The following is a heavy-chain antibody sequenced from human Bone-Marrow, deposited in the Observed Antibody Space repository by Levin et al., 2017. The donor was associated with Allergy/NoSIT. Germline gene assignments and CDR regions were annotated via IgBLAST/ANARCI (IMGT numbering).Heavy chain of an antibody. CDR1: GYTFSTYG. D-gene: IGHD2-8*02. V-gene: IGHV1-18*04. J-gene: IGHJ4*02. Sequence: GESLKISCKSSGYTFSTYGVTWVRQAPGQGLEWMGWINPYNGNTMYAQNFEGRVSMTTDTSTRTAYMEMRSLRSDDTAMYYCARIIVTAGHSGFDYWGQGTLVTVSS. CDR3: ARIIVTAGHSGFDY. CDR2: INPYNGNT.